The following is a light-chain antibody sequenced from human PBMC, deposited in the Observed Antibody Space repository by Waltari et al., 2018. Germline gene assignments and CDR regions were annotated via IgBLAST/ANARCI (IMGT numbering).Light chain of an antibody. CDR1: QDIKTW. Sequence: DIQMTQSPSALSASVGDSVTITCRASQDIKTWLAWYQQKPGKGPNRLIYKASSLESGVPSRFSGSASGTEFTLTISSLQPDDFATYFCQQYHRYPVTFGGGTKVDIK. V-gene: IGKV1-5*03. CDR2: KAS. J-gene: IGKJ4*01. CDR3: QQYHRYPVT.